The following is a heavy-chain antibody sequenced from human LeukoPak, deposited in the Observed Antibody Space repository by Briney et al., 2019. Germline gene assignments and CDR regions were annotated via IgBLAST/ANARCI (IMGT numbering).Heavy chain of an antibody. CDR1: GFTVSSNY. V-gene: IGHV3-53*01. CDR3: ARVCYYDSSGYAP. J-gene: IGHJ5*02. CDR2: IYSGGST. D-gene: IGHD3-22*01. Sequence: GGSLRLSRAASGFTVSSNYMSWVRQAPGKGLEWVSVIYSGGSTYYADSVKGRFTIFRDNSKNTLYLQMNSLRAEDTAVYYCARVCYYDSSGYAPWGQGTLVTVSS.